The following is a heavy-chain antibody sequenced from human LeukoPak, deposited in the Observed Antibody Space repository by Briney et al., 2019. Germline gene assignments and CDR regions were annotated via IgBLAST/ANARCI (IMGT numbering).Heavy chain of an antibody. Sequence: PGGSLRLSCAASGFTFSSYGMNWVRQAPGKGLEWVSIIHSVGTIYYADSVKGRCTISRDYSKNTLYLQMNSLRVEDTAVYYCARSTRALVPTADDAFDIWGQGTMVTVSS. CDR1: GFTFSSYG. J-gene: IGHJ3*02. V-gene: IGHV3-NL1*01. CDR3: ARSTRALVPTADDAFDI. CDR2: IHSVGTI. D-gene: IGHD2-2*01.